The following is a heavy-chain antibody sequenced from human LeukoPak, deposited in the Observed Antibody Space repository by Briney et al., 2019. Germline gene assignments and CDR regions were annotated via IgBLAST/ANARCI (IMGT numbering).Heavy chain of an antibody. CDR2: ISGSGGST. CDR3: AKRAWQYSSSWKQDYYFDY. D-gene: IGHD6-13*01. V-gene: IGHV3-23*01. J-gene: IGHJ4*02. CDR1: GFAFSNYW. Sequence: AGGSLRLSCEASGFAFSNYWMSWARQAPGKGLEWVSAISGSGGSTYYADSVKGRFTISRDNSKNTLYLQMNSLRAEDTAVYYCAKRAWQYSSSWKQDYYFDYWGQGTLVTVSS.